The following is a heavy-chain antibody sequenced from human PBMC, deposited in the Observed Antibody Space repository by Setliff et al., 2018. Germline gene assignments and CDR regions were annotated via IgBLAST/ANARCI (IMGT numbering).Heavy chain of an antibody. CDR1: GFTFSSYA. CDR3: VRDRHSAGYYGDAFDL. CDR2: ISGSGGST. Sequence: PGGSLRLSCAASGFTFSSYAMSWVRQAPGKGLGWVSAISGSGGSTTYADSVKGRFTISRDNAKNTLYLQMDSLRAEDTALYHCVRDRHSAGYYGDAFDLWGQGTMVTVSS. D-gene: IGHD3-9*01. J-gene: IGHJ3*01. V-gene: IGHV3-23*01.